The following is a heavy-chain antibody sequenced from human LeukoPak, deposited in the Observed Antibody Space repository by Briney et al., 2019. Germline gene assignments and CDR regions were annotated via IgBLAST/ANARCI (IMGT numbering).Heavy chain of an antibody. CDR2: IYTSGST. V-gene: IGHV4-4*07. CDR3: ARDHPHYYYYYMDV. J-gene: IGHJ6*03. Sequence: PSETLSLTCTFSVGSISSYYWSWIRQPAGKGLEWIGRIYTSGSTNYNPSLKSRVTMSVDTSKNQFSLKLSSVTAADTAVYYCARDHPHYYYYYMDVWGKGTTVTVSS. CDR1: VGSISSYY.